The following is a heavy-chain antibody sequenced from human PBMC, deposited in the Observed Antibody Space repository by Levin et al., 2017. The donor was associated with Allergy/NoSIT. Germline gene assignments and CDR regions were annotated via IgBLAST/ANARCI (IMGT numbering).Heavy chain of an antibody. J-gene: IGHJ4*02. CDR2: ISSSSSYI. CDR1: GFTFSSYS. D-gene: IGHD6-13*01. V-gene: IGHV3-21*01. Sequence: LSLTCAASGFTFSSYSMNWVRQAPGKGLEWVSSISSSSSYIYYADSVKGRFTISRDNAKNSLYLQMNSLRAEDTAVYYCARGIAAAGAQDYWGQGTLVTVSS. CDR3: ARGIAAAGAQDY.